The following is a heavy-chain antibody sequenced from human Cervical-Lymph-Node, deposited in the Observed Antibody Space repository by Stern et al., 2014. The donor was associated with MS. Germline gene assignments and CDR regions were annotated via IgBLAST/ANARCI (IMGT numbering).Heavy chain of an antibody. CDR2: IWYDGSNK. V-gene: IGHV3-33*01. CDR1: GFTFSSYG. Sequence: MQLVESGGGVVQPGRPLRLSCAASGFTFSSYGMHWVRHAPGKGLAWVAVIWYDGSNKYYADSVKGRFTISRDNSKNTLYLQMNSLRAEDTAVYYCARDGSRVDYWGQGTLVTVSS. J-gene: IGHJ4*02. CDR3: ARDGSRVDY.